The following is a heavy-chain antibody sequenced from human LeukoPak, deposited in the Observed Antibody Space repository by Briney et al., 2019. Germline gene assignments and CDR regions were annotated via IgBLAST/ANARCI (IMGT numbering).Heavy chain of an antibody. J-gene: IGHJ4*02. V-gene: IGHV1-18*01. CDR3: ARDSLLGAPYTDY. CDR1: VYIFSNYG. CDR2: ISDHNGNP. D-gene: IGHD3-3*02. Sequence: ASVKVSCKSSVYIFSNYGISWARQAPGQGLEWMGWISDHNGNPNYAQEFEGRVTMTTDASTSTAYMELTSLTSDDTAVYYCARDSLLGAPYTDYWGQGTLVTVSS.